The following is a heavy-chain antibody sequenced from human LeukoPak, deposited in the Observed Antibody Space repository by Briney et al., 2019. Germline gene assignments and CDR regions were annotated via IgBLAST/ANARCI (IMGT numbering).Heavy chain of an antibody. Sequence: GESLKISCKRSGDSFTSYWIGWVRQMPGKGLEWMGTIYPGDSDTRYSPSFQGQVTISADKSISTAYLQWSSLKASDTAMYYCARLGSSSWLDYWGQGTLVTVSS. V-gene: IGHV5-51*01. CDR1: GDSFTSYW. J-gene: IGHJ4*02. CDR2: IYPGDSDT. CDR3: ARLGSSSWLDY. D-gene: IGHD6-13*01.